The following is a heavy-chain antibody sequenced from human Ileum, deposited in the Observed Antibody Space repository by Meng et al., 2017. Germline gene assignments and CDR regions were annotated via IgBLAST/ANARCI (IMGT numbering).Heavy chain of an antibody. CDR2: TYYRSKWYY. J-gene: IGHJ4*02. V-gene: IGHV6-1*01. CDR1: GDSVSSPTAA. Sequence: QVPLPQSGPGLVKPSQTLLLTCVISGDSVSSPTAAWNWFRQSPSRGLEWLGRTYYRSKWYYEYAVSVKSRISVNPDTSKNQFSLQLNSVTPEDTAVYFCARENSGWFFWGQGALVTVSS. CDR3: ARENSGWFF. D-gene: IGHD6-19*01.